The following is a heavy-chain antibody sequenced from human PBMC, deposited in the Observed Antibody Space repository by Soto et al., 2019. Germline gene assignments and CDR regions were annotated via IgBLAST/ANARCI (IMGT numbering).Heavy chain of an antibody. V-gene: IGHV4-39*07. Sequence: SETLSLTCTVCGGSISSSSYYWGWIRQPPGKGLEWIGYIYYSGSTYYNPSLKSRVTISVDTSKNQFSLKLSSVTAADTAVYYCAREIGDYFWFDPWGQGTLVTVSS. CDR1: GGSISSSSYY. CDR3: AREIGDYFWFDP. D-gene: IGHD4-17*01. CDR2: IYYSGST. J-gene: IGHJ5*02.